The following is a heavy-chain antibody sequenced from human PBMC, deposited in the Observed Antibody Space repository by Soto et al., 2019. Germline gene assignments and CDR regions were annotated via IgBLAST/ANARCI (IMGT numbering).Heavy chain of an antibody. CDR2: MYYSGST. Sequence: TLSLTCTVSGGSISSSNYFWGWIRQPPGKGLERIGSMYYSGSTYYNPSLKSRVTISVDRSKNQFSLKLSSVTAADTAVYYCARGMTTVTTLDYWGQGTLVTVSS. CDR3: ARGMTTVTTLDY. CDR1: GGSISSSNYF. V-gene: IGHV4-39*07. D-gene: IGHD4-4*01. J-gene: IGHJ4*02.